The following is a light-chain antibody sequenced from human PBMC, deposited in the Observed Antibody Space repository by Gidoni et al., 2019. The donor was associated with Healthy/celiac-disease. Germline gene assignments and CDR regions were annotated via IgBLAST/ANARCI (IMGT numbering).Light chain of an antibody. Sequence: EIVLTQSPATLSLSPGERATLACRASQSVSSYLAWYQQKPGQAPRLLIYAASNRATGIPARFSGSGSGTDFTLTISSLEPEDFAVYYCQQRSNWPPIPFGQGTRLEIK. J-gene: IGKJ5*01. V-gene: IGKV3-11*01. CDR3: QQRSNWPPIP. CDR2: AAS. CDR1: QSVSSY.